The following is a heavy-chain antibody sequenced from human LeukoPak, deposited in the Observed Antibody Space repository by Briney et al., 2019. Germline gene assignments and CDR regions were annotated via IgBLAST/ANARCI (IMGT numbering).Heavy chain of an antibody. J-gene: IGHJ6*02. CDR1: GFTFSSYW. CDR2: INSDGSST. Sequence: PGGSLRLSCAASGFTFSSYWMHWVRQAPGKGLVWVLRINSDGSSTSYADSVKGRFTISRDNAKNTLYLQMNSLRAEDTAVYYCARGGVVVAAISRPHSYGMDVWGQGTTVTVSS. CDR3: ARGGVVVAAISRPHSYGMDV. V-gene: IGHV3-74*01. D-gene: IGHD2-15*01.